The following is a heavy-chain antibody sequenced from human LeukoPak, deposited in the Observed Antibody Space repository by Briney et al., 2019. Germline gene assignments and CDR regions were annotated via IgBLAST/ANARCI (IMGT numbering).Heavy chain of an antibody. D-gene: IGHD5/OR15-5a*01. CDR3: ARDSDIVSYYFDY. CDR2: ICASGNT. Sequence: SETLSLICTVSGGSITTYCWSWIRQPAGKGLEWIGRICASGNTNYNPALKSRVTVSLDTSKNQFSLKLSSVTAADTAVYYCARDSDIVSYYFDYWGQGTRVTVSS. V-gene: IGHV4-4*07. J-gene: IGHJ4*02. CDR1: GGSITTYC.